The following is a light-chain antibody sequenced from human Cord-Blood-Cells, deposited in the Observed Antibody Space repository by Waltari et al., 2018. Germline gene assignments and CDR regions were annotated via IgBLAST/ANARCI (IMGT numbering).Light chain of an antibody. CDR1: ALPKQY. V-gene: IGLV3-10*01. Sequence: SYELTQPPSVSVSPGKTARITCSGDALPKQYAYWYQQKSGQATVLVIYEDSKRPSGIPERFSGSSSGTMATLTISGAQVEDEADYYCYSTDSSGNHRVFGGGTKLTVL. CDR3: YSTDSSGNHRV. J-gene: IGLJ2*01. CDR2: EDS.